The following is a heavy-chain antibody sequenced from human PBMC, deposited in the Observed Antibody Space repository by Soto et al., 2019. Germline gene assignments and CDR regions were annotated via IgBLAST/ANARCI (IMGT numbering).Heavy chain of an antibody. CDR3: AGRYSPNRICYPNSYSSMDV. Sequence: GVSGEVCCEACGETFTVEYMDGVRQAPGQGREWMGWMNPNSGGAKYAQQFQGGVRMTRHTSISRAYWERNWPGCEHTAVYYCAGRYSPNRICYPNSYSSMDVWRKGTTVTVSS. D-gene: IGHD2-8*01. V-gene: IGHV1-2*02. CDR1: GETFTVEY. CDR2: MNPNSGGA. J-gene: IGHJ6*03.